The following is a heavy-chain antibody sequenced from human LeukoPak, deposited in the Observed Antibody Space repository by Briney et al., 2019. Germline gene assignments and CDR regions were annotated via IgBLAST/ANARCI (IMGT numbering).Heavy chain of an antibody. D-gene: IGHD3-10*01. CDR1: GYTLTELS. CDR3: ARNGRVRRVVKDLFEY. Sequence: GASVKVSCKVSGYTLTELSMHWVRQAPGKGLEWMGGFDPEDGETIYAQKFQGRVTMTEDTSTGTAYMDLRNLRTDDTAMYYCARNGRVRRVVKDLFEYWGQGTLVAVSS. CDR2: FDPEDGET. V-gene: IGHV1-24*01. J-gene: IGHJ4*02.